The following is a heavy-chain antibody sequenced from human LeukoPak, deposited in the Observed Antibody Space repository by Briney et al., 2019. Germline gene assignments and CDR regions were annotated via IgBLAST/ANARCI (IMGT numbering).Heavy chain of an antibody. CDR3: ARDPLYGSGINWFDP. CDR1: GGSISSGSYY. V-gene: IGHV4-39*07. Sequence: SETLSLTCTVSGGSISSGSYYWGWIRQPPGKGLEWIGSIYYSGSTYYNPSLKSRVTISVDTSKNQFSLKLSSVTAADTAVYYCARDPLYGSGINWFDPWGQGTLVTVSS. CDR2: IYYSGST. J-gene: IGHJ5*02. D-gene: IGHD3-10*01.